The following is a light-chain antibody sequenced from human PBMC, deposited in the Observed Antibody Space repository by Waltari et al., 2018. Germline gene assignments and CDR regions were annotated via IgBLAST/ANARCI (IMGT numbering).Light chain of an antibody. J-gene: IGLJ6*01. CDR2: ADN. CDR3: QLWDSSGDHPV. Sequence: SYGLTQPPSVSAASGQTARITCGGDNIDNKYVHWYQQKSPQAPVQVIYADNNRPSGIPERFSGSNSGNTATLTISGVEAGDEADYYCQLWDSSGDHPVFGSGTKLTVL. V-gene: IGLV3-21*02. CDR1: NIDNKY.